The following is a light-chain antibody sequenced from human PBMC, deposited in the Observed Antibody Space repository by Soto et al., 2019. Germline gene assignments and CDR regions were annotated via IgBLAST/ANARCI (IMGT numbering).Light chain of an antibody. CDR1: QSISSY. CDR2: AAS. J-gene: IGKJ5*01. Sequence: DIQMTQSPSSLSASVGDIVTIACRASQSISSYLNWYQQTPGKAPKLLIYAASSLQSGVPSRCSGGGSGTDYTLTISSLQPEYFATYYCQQSYRTPTLGQGTRLEI. CDR3: QQSYRTPT. V-gene: IGKV1-39*01.